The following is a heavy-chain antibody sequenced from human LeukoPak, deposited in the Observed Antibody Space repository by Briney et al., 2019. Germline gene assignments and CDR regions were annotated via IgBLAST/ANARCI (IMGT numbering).Heavy chain of an antibody. CDR1: GYTFTGYY. D-gene: IGHD3-3*01. CDR2: INPNTGGT. J-gene: IGHJ4*02. Sequence: ASVKVSCKASGYTFTGYYMHWVRQAPGQGLEWMGWINPNTGGTNYVQKFQGRVTMTRDTSISTAYMELSRLRSDDTAVYYCARSSLFWSAYDSWGQGTLVTVSA. CDR3: ARSSLFWSAYDS. V-gene: IGHV1-2*02.